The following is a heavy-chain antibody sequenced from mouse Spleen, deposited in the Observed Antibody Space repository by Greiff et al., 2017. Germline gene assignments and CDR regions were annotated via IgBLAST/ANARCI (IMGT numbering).Heavy chain of an antibody. D-gene: IGHD2-10*02. CDR3: ARREYGNYLFAY. CDR2: IYPGSGNT. V-gene: IGHV1-66*01. CDR1: GYSFTSYY. Sequence: VQLQQSGPELVKPGASVKISCKASGYSFTSYYIHWVKQRPGQGLEWIGWIYPGSGNTKYNEKFKGKATLTADTSSSTAYMQLSSLTSEDSAVYYCARREYGNYLFAYWGQGTLVTVSA. J-gene: IGHJ3*01.